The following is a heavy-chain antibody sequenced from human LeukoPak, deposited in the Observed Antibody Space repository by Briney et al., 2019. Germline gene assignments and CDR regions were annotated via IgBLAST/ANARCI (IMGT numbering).Heavy chain of an antibody. CDR3: AKGTLPPSGDKYFFDY. CDR1: GFTFSSYA. D-gene: IGHD2-15*01. CDR2: ISGSGGST. Sequence: PGGSLRLSCAASGFTFSSYAMSWVRQAPGKGLEWVSTISGSGGSTYCAGSVKGRFTISRDDSKNTLYLQMNSLRAEDTAVYSCAKGTLPPSGDKYFFDYWGPGTLVTVSS. J-gene: IGHJ4*02. V-gene: IGHV3-23*01.